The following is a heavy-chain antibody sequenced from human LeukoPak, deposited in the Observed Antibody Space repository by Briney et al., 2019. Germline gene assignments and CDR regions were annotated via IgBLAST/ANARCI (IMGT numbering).Heavy chain of an antibody. Sequence: PGGSLRLSCAASGFKFDNYWMSWVRQAPGKGLEWVANIKQDGSVKYYVDSVKGRLTISRDNARNSQYLQMNSLRPEDTAVYYCARIGYSSSSFDYWGQGTLVTVSS. V-gene: IGHV3-7*01. D-gene: IGHD6-6*01. CDR2: IKQDGSVK. J-gene: IGHJ4*02. CDR1: GFKFDNYW. CDR3: ARIGYSSSSFDY.